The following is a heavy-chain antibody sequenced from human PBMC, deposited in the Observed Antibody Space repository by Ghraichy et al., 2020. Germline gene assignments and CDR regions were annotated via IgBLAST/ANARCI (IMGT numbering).Heavy chain of an antibody. V-gene: IGHV4-59*01. D-gene: IGHD6-13*01. CDR2: IYYRGST. CDR1: GGSISSYY. J-gene: IGHJ6*03. Sequence: SETLSLTCTVSGGSISSYYWSWIRQPPGKGLEWIGYIYYRGSTNYNPSLKSRVTISVDTSKNQFSLKLSSVTAADTAVYYCARARLPIAAAGHSYPNYYYYYMDVWGKGTTVTVSS. CDR3: ARARLPIAAAGHSYPNYYYYYMDV.